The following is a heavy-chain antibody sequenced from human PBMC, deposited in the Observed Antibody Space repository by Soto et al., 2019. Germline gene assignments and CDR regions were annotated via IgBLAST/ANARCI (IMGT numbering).Heavy chain of an antibody. J-gene: IGHJ5*02. CDR1: GYTFTSYG. Sequence: VKVSCKASGYTFTSYGISWVRQAPGQGLEWMGGIIPIFGTANYAQKFQGRVTITADESTSTAYMELSSLRSEDTAVYYCARDGGVQARFDPWGQGTLVTVSS. V-gene: IGHV1-69*01. D-gene: IGHD2-8*02. CDR2: IIPIFGTA. CDR3: ARDGGVQARFDP.